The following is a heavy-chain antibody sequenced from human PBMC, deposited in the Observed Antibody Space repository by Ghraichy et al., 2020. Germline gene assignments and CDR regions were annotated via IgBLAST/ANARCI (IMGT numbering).Heavy chain of an antibody. CDR3: TTSLYNYGEAAY. D-gene: IGHD4-17*01. CDR2: IKEDASER. Sequence: GGSLRLSCAASGFTFGNHWMTWVRQAPGKGLEWVANIKEDASERYYVDSVAGRFIISRDNAKSSLYLQMSSLRAEDTALYYCTTSLYNYGEAAYWGQGALVTVSS. CDR1: GFTFGNHW. J-gene: IGHJ4*02. V-gene: IGHV3-7*03.